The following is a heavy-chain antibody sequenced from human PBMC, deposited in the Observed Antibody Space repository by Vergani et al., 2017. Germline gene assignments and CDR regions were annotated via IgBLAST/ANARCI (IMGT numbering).Heavy chain of an antibody. D-gene: IGHD6-6*01. CDR2: ISGSGGST. V-gene: IGHV3-23*01. CDR3: AKVAPAGIAAPYGMDV. Sequence: EVQLLESGGGLVQPGGSLRLSCAASGFTFSSYAMSWVRQAPGKGPEWVSAISGSGGSTYYADSVKGRFTISRDNSKNTLYLQMNSLRAEDTAVYYCAKVAPAGIAAPYGMDVWGQGTTVTVSS. J-gene: IGHJ6*02. CDR1: GFTFSSYA.